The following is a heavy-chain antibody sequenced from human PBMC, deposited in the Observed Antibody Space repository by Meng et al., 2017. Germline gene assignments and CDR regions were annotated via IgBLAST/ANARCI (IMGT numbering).Heavy chain of an antibody. D-gene: IGHD3-16*01. J-gene: IGHJ4*02. Sequence: QGLMPESGPGLVRPSETLSLTCTVSGDSVTVGSHYWSWIRQPPGKGLEWIGYIDYGGSTSYNPSLRSRVTISVDTSNNQFSLKLSSVTAADTAVFYCARTRGDYYFDYWGQGTLVTVSS. CDR3: ARTRGDYYFDY. CDR2: IDYGGST. V-gene: IGHV4-61*01. CDR1: GDSVTVGSHY.